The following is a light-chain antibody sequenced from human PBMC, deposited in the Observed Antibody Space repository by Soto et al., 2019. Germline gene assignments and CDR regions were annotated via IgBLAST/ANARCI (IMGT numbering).Light chain of an antibody. Sequence: QSVLTQPASVSGSPGQSITISCNGTSSDVGGYNYVSWFQQHPGKAPKLKIYEVSNRPSGVSNRFSGSKSGNTASLTISELQAEDEADYYCTSFTTISTWVFGGGAKLTVL. J-gene: IGLJ3*02. CDR3: TSFTTISTWV. CDR2: EVS. V-gene: IGLV2-14*01. CDR1: SSDVGGYNY.